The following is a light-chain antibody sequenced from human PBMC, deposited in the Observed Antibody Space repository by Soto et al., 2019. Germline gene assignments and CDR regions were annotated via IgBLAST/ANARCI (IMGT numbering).Light chain of an antibody. V-gene: IGKV3-11*01. Sequence: EIVLTQSPATLSLSPGESATLSCRASQNVGLFLAWYQQKSGQTPRLLISDASARAPGIPARCRGGGSGTDFTLTISNLEAEDFAVYYCQHRSDWLGTFGPGTTVDLK. CDR2: DAS. J-gene: IGKJ3*01. CDR3: QHRSDWLGT. CDR1: QNVGLF.